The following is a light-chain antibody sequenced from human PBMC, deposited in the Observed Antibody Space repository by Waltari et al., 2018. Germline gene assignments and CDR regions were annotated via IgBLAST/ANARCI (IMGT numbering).Light chain of an antibody. J-gene: IGKJ5*01. CDR2: YAS. CDR1: QSIGTS. Sequence: EVVLTQSPDFQSVTPEEKVTITCRASQSIGTSLHWYQQKPDQSPKLLIKYASQSFPGVPSKFSGSGSGTECTLTIHNLEVEDAATYYCHQTRSLPHTFGQGTRLDIK. V-gene: IGKV6-21*01. CDR3: HQTRSLPHT.